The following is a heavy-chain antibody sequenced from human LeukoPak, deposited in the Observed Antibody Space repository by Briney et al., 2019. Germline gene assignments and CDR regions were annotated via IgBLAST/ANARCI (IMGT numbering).Heavy chain of an antibody. CDR2: ISYDGSNK. CDR3: ARGPGGGYSYGPRTLDY. CDR1: GFTFSSYA. Sequence: GRSLRLSCAASGFTFSSYAMHWVRQAPGKGLEWVAVISYDGSNKYYADSVKGRFTISRDNSKNTLYLQMNSLRAEDTAVYYCARGPGGGYSYGPRTLDYWGQGTLVTVSS. J-gene: IGHJ4*02. D-gene: IGHD5-18*01. V-gene: IGHV3-30-3*01.